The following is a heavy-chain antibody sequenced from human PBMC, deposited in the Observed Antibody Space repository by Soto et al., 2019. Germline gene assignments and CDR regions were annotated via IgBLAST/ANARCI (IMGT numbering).Heavy chain of an antibody. J-gene: IGHJ4*02. CDR3: ARDLFGVAVAGALFDY. D-gene: IGHD6-19*01. V-gene: IGHV1-46*01. CDR2: INPSGGST. CDR1: GYTFTSYY. Sequence: ASVKVSCKASGYTFTSYYMHWVRQAPGQGLEWMGIINPSGGSTSYAQKFQGRVTMTRDTSTSTVYMELSSLRSEDTAVYYCARDLFGVAVAGALFDYWGQGTLVTVSS.